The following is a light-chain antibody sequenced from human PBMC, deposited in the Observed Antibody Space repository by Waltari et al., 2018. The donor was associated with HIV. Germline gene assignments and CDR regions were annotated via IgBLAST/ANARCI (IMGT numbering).Light chain of an antibody. V-gene: IGLV3-25*03. CDR1: ALPKQY. CDR3: QSADSSGTPV. J-gene: IGLJ2*01. Sequence: SYELTQPPSVSVSPGQTARITCSGDALPKQYAYWYQQKPGQAPVLVIYKDSERPAGIPERFSGSSSGTTVTLPISGVQAEDEADYYCQSADSSGTPVFGGGTKLTVL. CDR2: KDS.